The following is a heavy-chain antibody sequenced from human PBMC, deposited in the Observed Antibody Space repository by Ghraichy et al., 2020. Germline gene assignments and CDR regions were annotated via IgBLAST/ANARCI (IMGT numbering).Heavy chain of an antibody. V-gene: IGHV1-69*13. D-gene: IGHD6-19*01. Sequence: SVKVSCKASGGTFSSYAISWVRQAPGQGLEWMGGIIPIFGTANYAQKFQGRVTITADESTSTAYMELSSLRSEDTAVYYCARWIAVADLTPYYYYGMDVWGQGTTVTVSS. J-gene: IGHJ6*02. CDR3: ARWIAVADLTPYYYYGMDV. CDR2: IIPIFGTA. CDR1: GGTFSSYA.